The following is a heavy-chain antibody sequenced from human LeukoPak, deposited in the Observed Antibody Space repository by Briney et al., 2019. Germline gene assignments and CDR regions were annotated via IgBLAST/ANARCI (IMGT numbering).Heavy chain of an antibody. CDR3: ARDLDGSGSYYY. V-gene: IGHV1-18*01. CDR1: GYTFNSYG. CDR2: INPYNGNT. D-gene: IGHD3-10*01. Sequence: APVKVSCKASGYTFNSYGINWVRQAPGQGLEWMGWINPYNGNTNYAQKLQGRVTMTTDTSTSTAYMELRSLRSDDTAMYYCARDLDGSGSYYYWGQGTLVTVSS. J-gene: IGHJ4*02.